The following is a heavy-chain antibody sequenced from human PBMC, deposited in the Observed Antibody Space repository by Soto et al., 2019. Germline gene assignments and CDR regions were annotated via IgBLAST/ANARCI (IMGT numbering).Heavy chain of an antibody. Sequence: GGSLRLSCTASGFTFSSSAMSWVCQAPGKGLEWVSISSASGGSTYHADSVKGRFSISRDNSKNTLYLQMTRLRTEDTAVYYCAKDGQWLDVHFDYWGQGALVTVSS. CDR1: GFTFSSSA. J-gene: IGHJ4*02. D-gene: IGHD6-19*01. CDR3: AKDGQWLDVHFDY. V-gene: IGHV3-23*01. CDR2: SSASGGST.